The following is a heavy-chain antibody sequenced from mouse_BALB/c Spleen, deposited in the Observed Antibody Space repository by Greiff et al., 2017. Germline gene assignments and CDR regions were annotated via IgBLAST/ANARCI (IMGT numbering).Heavy chain of an antibody. Sequence: QVQLKQSGPGLVAPSQSLSITCTVSGFSLTGYGVNWVRQPPGKGLEWLGMIWGDGSTDYNSALKSRLSISKDNSKSQVFLKMNSLQTDDTARYYCARVGLGRGGYFDYWGQGTTLTVSS. V-gene: IGHV2-6-7*01. CDR2: IWGDGST. J-gene: IGHJ2*01. CDR1: GFSLTGYG. D-gene: IGHD4-1*01. CDR3: ARVGLGRGGYFDY.